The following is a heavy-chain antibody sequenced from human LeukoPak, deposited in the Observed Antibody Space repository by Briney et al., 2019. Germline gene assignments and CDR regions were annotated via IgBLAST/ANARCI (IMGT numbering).Heavy chain of an antibody. Sequence: GGSLRLSCAASGFTFSSYSMNWVRQAPGKGLEWVSSISSSSSYIYYADSVKGRFTISRDNSKNTLYLQMNSLRAEDTAVYYCARALTWFGMNAFDIWGQGTMVTVSS. D-gene: IGHD3-10*01. V-gene: IGHV3-21*04. CDR3: ARALTWFGMNAFDI. CDR2: ISSSSSYI. CDR1: GFTFSSYS. J-gene: IGHJ3*02.